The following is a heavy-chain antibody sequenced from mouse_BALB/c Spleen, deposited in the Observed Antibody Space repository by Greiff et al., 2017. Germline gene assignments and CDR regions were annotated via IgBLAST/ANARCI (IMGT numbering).Heavy chain of an antibody. J-gene: IGHJ2*01. CDR1: GYSITSDYA. CDR2: ISYSGST. CDR3: AREESTDFDY. D-gene: IGHD1-1*01. V-gene: IGHV3-2*02. Sequence: EVQLQQSGPGLVKPSQSLSLTCTVTGYSITSDYAWNWIRQFPGNKLEWMGYISYSGSTSYNPSLKSRISITRDTSKNQFFLQLNSATTEDTATYYCAREESTDFDYWGQGTTLTVSS.